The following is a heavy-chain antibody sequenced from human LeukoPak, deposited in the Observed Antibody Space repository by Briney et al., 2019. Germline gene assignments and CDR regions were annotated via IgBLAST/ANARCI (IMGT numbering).Heavy chain of an antibody. J-gene: IGHJ6*02. CDR1: GFTFSSYG. Sequence: GGSLRLSCGASGFTFSSYGMLWVRQAPGKGLEWVAVISYDGSNKYYADSVKGRFTISRDNSKNTLYLQMNSLRAEDTAVYYCAKGHGRPVYYYYGMDVWGQGTTVTVSS. CDR3: AKGHGRPVYYYYGMDV. V-gene: IGHV3-30*18. CDR2: ISYDGSNK. D-gene: IGHD5-24*01.